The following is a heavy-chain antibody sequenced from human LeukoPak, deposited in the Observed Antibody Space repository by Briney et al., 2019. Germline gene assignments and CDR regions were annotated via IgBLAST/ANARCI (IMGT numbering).Heavy chain of an antibody. D-gene: IGHD6-13*01. CDR3: ARTAAGTRLRFFDY. V-gene: IGHV4-34*01. CDR2: INHSGST. Sequence: SETLSLTCAVYGGSFSGYYWSWIRQRPGKGLERIGEINHSGSTNYNPSLKSRVTISVDTSKNQFSLKLSSVTAADTAVYYCARTAAGTRLRFFDYWGQGTLVTVSS. CDR1: GGSFSGYY. J-gene: IGHJ4*02.